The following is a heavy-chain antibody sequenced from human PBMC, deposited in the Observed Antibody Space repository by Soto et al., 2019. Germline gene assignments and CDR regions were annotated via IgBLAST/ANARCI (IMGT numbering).Heavy chain of an antibody. CDR3: ARRQYSSSSGFDY. D-gene: IGHD6-6*01. V-gene: IGHV4-39*01. J-gene: IGHJ4*02. CDR2: IYYSGST. Sequence: SETLSLTCTVSGGSISSYYWGWIRQPPGKGLEWIGSIYYSGSTYYNPSLKSRVTISVDTSKNQFSLKLSSVTAADTAVYYCARRQYSSSSGFDYWGQGTLVTVSS. CDR1: GGSISSYY.